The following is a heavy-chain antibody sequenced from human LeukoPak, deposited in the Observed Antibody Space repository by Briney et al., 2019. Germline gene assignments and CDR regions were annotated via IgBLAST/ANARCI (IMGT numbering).Heavy chain of an antibody. V-gene: IGHV3-48*04. CDR3: ARGYYYGSGSYYNDAFDI. J-gene: IGHJ3*02. CDR2: INGHAGAI. D-gene: IGHD3-10*01. CDR1: GFTFSNYA. Sequence: GGSLRLSCAASGFTFSNYAMNWVRQAPGKGLEWVSYINGHAGAIFYADSVKGRFTISRDNAKNSLYLQMNSLRAEDTAVYYCARGYYYGSGSYYNDAFDIWGQGTMVTVSS.